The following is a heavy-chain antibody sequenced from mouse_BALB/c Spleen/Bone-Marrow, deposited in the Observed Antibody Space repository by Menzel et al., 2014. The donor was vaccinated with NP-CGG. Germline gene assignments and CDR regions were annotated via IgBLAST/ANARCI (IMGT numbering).Heavy chain of an antibody. D-gene: IGHD2-3*01. CDR1: GYSFTDYN. CDR3: ARGHDGYRTWFSY. CDR2: IDPSYGGT. V-gene: IGHV1-39*01. Sequence: EVQLQESGPELEKPGASVKMSCKASGYSFTDYNMSWVKQSNGKSLEWIGNIDPSYGGTTYNQKFKGKATLTVDKSSSTVYMQLKSLTSEDSAVYYCARGHDGYRTWFSYWGQGTLVTVSA. J-gene: IGHJ3*01.